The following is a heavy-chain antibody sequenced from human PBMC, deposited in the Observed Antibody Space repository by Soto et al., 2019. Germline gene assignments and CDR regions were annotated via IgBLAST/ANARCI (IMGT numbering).Heavy chain of an antibody. CDR1: GGTLSSYA. D-gene: IGHD4-17*01. V-gene: IGHV1-69*06. CDR3: ARGTLRRDGYTGDRDADYIYTMDV. CDR2: VIPVFDSR. Sequence: QVQGVQSGPEVKNPGSSVKVSCKASGGTLSSYAINWGRQPPGKGLEWVGGVIPVFDSRKYAQKFQGRVTITADNSRSTVYLELTGLRFDDTAVYYCARGTLRRDGYTGDRDADYIYTMDVWGQGTTVTVS. J-gene: IGHJ6*02.